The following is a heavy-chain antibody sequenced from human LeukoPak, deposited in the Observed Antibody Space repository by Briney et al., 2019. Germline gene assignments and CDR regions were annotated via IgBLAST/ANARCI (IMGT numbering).Heavy chain of an antibody. CDR3: ARAEVATYFDY. J-gene: IGHJ4*02. Sequence: SQTLSLICTVSGGSISSGDYYWSWIRQPPGKGLEWIGYIYYSGSTYYNPSLKSRVTISVDTSKNQFSLKLSSVTAADTAVYYCARAEVATYFDYWGQGTLVTVSS. D-gene: IGHD2-15*01. CDR2: IYYSGST. CDR1: GGSISSGDYY. V-gene: IGHV4-30-4*08.